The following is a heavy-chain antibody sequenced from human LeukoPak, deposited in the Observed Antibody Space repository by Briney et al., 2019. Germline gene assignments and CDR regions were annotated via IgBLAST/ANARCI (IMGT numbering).Heavy chain of an antibody. CDR1: GFTFSSYA. J-gene: IGHJ6*02. CDR3: ARDVTRYYYDSSGYYYLYYYGMDV. D-gene: IGHD3-22*01. CDR2: ISSNGGST. Sequence: GGSLRLSCAASGFTFSSYAMHWVRQAPGKGLEYVSAISSNGGSTYYANSVKGRFTISRDNSKNTLYPQMGSLRAEDMAVYYCARDVTRYYYDSSGYYYLYYYGMDVWGQGTTVTVSS. V-gene: IGHV3-64*01.